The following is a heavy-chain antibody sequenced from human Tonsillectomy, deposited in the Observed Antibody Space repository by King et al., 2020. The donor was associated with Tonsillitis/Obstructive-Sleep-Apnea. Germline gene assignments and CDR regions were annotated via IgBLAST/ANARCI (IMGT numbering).Heavy chain of an antibody. CDR1: GGSISCYY. CDR3: ARLYDSSGYYYGVLDY. Sequence: QLQESGPGLVKPSETLSLTCTVSGGSISCYYWSWIRQPPGKGLEWIGYIYYGGSTNYNPSLKSRVTISVDTSKNQFSLKLSSVTAADTAVYYCARLYDSSGYYYGVLDYWGQGTLVTVSS. D-gene: IGHD3-22*01. J-gene: IGHJ4*02. CDR2: IYYGGST. V-gene: IGHV4-59*08.